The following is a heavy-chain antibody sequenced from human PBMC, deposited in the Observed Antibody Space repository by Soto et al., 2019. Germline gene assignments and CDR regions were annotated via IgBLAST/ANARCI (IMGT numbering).Heavy chain of an antibody. J-gene: IGHJ4*02. CDR2: VYFTGST. V-gene: IGHV4-31*03. Sequence: SGTLSLTCTVSGASVNSGGYYWSWILQLPGKGLEWIGYVYFTGSTYYNPSVESRVTISLDTSQNQFSLKLSSVTASDTAVYYRASGNAWEVLLAYWGQGTLVTVSS. CDR1: GASVNSGGYY. D-gene: IGHD1-26*01. CDR3: ASGNAWEVLLAY.